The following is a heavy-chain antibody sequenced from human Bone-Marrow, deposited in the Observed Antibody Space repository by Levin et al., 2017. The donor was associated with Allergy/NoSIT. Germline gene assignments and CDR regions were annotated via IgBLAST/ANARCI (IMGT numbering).Heavy chain of an antibody. V-gene: IGHV1-18*01. D-gene: IGHD2-15*01. CDR1: GYTFTDFG. CDR3: TRDCTGGSCYPLF. Sequence: GASVKVSCKASGYTFTDFGISWVRQAPGQGLEWMGWISAYNGNTNYAQKVQGRVTMTTDTSTSTAYMELRSLRSDDTAVYYCTRDCTGGSCYPLFWGQGTLVTVSS. J-gene: IGHJ4*02. CDR2: ISAYNGNT.